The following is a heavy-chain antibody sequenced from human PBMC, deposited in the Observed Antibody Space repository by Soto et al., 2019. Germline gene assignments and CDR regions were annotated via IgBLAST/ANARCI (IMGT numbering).Heavy chain of an antibody. CDR3: AYWVRVVRGD. CDR1: GFSFSSYE. Sequence: EVQLVESGGGLVQPGGSLRLSCAASGFSFSSYEMNWVRQAPGKGLEWVSCISCSGSTIYYVDSVKGRFTISRDNAKNSLYLQMNSLRAEDTAVYYCAYWVRVVRGDWGQGTLVTVSS. J-gene: IGHJ4*02. D-gene: IGHD3-10*01. V-gene: IGHV3-48*03. CDR2: ISCSGSTI.